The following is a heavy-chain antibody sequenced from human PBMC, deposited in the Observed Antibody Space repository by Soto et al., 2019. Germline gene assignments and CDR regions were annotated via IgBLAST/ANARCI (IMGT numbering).Heavy chain of an antibody. V-gene: IGHV1-3*01. CDR3: ARNSTGYSNSFLYYYYYYMDV. CDR1: GYTFTSYA. Sequence: QVQLVQSGAEVKKPGASVKVSCKASGYTFTSYAMHWVRQAPGQRLEWMGWINAGNGNTKYSQKFQGRVTITRDTSSSTAYVELGSLRSGDTAVYYCARNSTGYSNSFLYYYYYYMDVWCKGTTVTVSS. J-gene: IGHJ6*03. CDR2: INAGNGNT. D-gene: IGHD6-13*01.